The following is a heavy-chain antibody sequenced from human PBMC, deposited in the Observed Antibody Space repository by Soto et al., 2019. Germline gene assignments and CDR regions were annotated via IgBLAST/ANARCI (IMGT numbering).Heavy chain of an antibody. V-gene: IGHV3-7*01. Sequence: EVQLVESGGGLVQPGGSLRLSCAASGFIFSSHWMSWVRQAPGKGLEWVANIKPGGSEKLYVDSVKGQFTISRDNAKNSLYLQMNSLRAEDTAVYYCARDGGRGYDFDYWGQGTLVTVSS. CDR1: GFIFSSHW. J-gene: IGHJ4*02. D-gene: IGHD5-12*01. CDR3: ARDGGRGYDFDY. CDR2: IKPGGSEK.